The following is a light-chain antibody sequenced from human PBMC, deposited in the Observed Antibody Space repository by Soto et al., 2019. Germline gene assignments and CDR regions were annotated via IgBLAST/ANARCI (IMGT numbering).Light chain of an antibody. CDR3: QQRSNWHSLT. V-gene: IGKV3-11*01. J-gene: IGKJ4*01. CDR1: QSVGSY. Sequence: EILLIQSPATLSLSPGERATLSCRASQSVGSYLAWYQHKPGQAPRLLISDASNRATGIPARFSGSGSETDFTLTISSLETEDSAVYYCQQRSNWHSLTFGGGTQVDIK. CDR2: DAS.